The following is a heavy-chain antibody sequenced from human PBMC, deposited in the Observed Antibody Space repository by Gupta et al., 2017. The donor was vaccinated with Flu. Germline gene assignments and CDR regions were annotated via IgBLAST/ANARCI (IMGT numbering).Heavy chain of an antibody. V-gene: IGHV3-23*01. J-gene: IGHJ6*02. CDR1: GFTVSSYA. D-gene: IGHD3-22*01. CDR2: ISGSGGST. Sequence: EVQLLESGGGLVQPGGSLRLSCAASGFTVSSYAMSWVRQAPGKGLEWVSAISGSGGSTYYADSVKGRFTISRDNSKNTLYLQMNSLRAEDTAVYYCAKHKWLSDSYYYYGMDVWGQGTTVTVSS. CDR3: AKHKWLSDSYYYYGMDV.